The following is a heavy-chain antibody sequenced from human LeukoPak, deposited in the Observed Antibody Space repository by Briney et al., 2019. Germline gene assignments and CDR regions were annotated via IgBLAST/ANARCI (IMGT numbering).Heavy chain of an antibody. Sequence: GGSLRLSCAASGFTFSSYAMHWVRQAPGRGREWVALISYDGSNIYCADSVKGRFTISRDNSKHTLYLQMNSLSTEDTAVYYCAKESLRGHSYGFDNWGQGTLVTVSS. D-gene: IGHD5-18*01. CDR3: AKESLRGHSYGFDN. V-gene: IGHV3-30*04. CDR2: ISYDGSNI. J-gene: IGHJ4*02. CDR1: GFTFSSYA.